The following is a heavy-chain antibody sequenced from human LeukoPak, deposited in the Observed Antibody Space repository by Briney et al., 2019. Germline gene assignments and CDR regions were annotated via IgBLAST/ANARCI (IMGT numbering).Heavy chain of an antibody. CDR3: ARGPPIWSDY. D-gene: IGHD3-10*01. CDR1: GYTFTSYD. V-gene: IGHV1-8*03. Sequence: GASVKVSCKASGYTFTSYDINWVRQATGQGLEWMGWMNPNSGNTGYAPKFQSRVTITRNTSISTAYMELSSLRSEDTAVYYCARGPPIWSDYWGQGTLVTVSS. J-gene: IGHJ4*02. CDR2: MNPNSGNT.